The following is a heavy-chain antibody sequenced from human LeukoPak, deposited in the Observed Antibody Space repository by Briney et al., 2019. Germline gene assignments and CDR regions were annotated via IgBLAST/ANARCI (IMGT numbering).Heavy chain of an antibody. CDR3: ARLRVVVVPDAFDI. V-gene: IGHV4-4*07. Sequence: PSETLSLTCTVSGGSISSYYWSWIRQPAGTGLEWIGRIYTSGSTNYNPSLTSRVNMSVDTSKNQFSMQLSSVTAADTAVYYCARLRVVVVPDAFDIWGQGTMVTVSS. J-gene: IGHJ3*02. CDR2: IYTSGST. CDR1: GGSISSYY. D-gene: IGHD3-22*01.